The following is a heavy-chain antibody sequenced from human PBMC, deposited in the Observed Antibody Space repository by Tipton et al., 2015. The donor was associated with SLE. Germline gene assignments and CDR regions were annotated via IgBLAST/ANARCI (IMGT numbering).Heavy chain of an antibody. CDR2: INHSGST. CDR1: GGSFSGYY. J-gene: IGHJ3*02. Sequence: TLSLTCAVYGGSFSGYYWSWIRQPPGKGLEWIWEINHSGSTNYNPSLKSRVTISVDTSKNQFSLKLSSVTAADTAVYYCARDRGGSYSDAFDIWGQGTMVTVSS. D-gene: IGHD1-26*01. CDR3: ARDRGGSYSDAFDI. V-gene: IGHV4-34*01.